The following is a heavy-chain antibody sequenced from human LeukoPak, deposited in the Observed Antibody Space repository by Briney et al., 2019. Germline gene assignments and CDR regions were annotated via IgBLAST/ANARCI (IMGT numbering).Heavy chain of an antibody. Sequence: GGSLRLSCAASGFTFSSYWMSWVRQAPGKGLEWVANIKQDGSEKYYVDSVKGQFTISRDNAKNSLYLQMNSLRAEDTAVYYCAREKVLWFGESYNWFDPWGQGTLVTVSS. V-gene: IGHV3-7*01. D-gene: IGHD3-10*01. CDR3: AREKVLWFGESYNWFDP. J-gene: IGHJ5*02. CDR2: IKQDGSEK. CDR1: GFTFSSYW.